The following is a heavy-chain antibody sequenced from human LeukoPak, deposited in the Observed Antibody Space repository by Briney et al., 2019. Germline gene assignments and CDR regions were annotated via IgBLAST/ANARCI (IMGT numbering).Heavy chain of an antibody. V-gene: IGHV3-21*01. CDR3: ARDLLGDYGSGSYSFDY. Sequence: PGGSLRLSCAASGFTFSSFSMNWVRQAPGKGLEWVSSIYSTTTYIYYADSVKGRFTISRDNAKNSLYLQMNSLRAEDTAVYYCARDLLGDYGSGSYSFDYWGQGTLVTVSS. CDR1: GFTFSSFS. CDR2: IYSTTTYI. D-gene: IGHD3-10*01. J-gene: IGHJ4*02.